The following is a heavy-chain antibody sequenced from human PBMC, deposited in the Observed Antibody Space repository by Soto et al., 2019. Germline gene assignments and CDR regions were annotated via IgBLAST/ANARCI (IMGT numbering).Heavy chain of an antibody. CDR2: IYTSGST. CDR1: GGSISSSSYY. Sequence: SETLSLTCTVSGGSISSSSYYWGWIRQPPGKGLEWIGRIYTSGSTNYNPSLKSRVTMSVDTSKNQFSLKLSSVTAADTAVYYCARDSQYCSGGSCYNYYYYGMDVWGQGTTVTVSS. CDR3: ARDSQYCSGGSCYNYYYYGMDV. D-gene: IGHD2-15*01. J-gene: IGHJ6*02. V-gene: IGHV4-39*07.